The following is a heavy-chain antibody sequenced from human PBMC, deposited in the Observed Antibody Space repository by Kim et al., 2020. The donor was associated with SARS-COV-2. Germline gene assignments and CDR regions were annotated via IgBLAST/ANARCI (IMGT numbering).Heavy chain of an antibody. CDR3: ARGDGSGYAKGYYMDV. J-gene: IGHJ6*03. V-gene: IGHV4-61*01. Sequence: SETLSLTCTVSGGSVSSGSYYWSWIRQPPGKGLEWIGYIYYSGSTNYNPSLKSRVTISVDTSKNQFSLKLSSVTAADTAVYYCARGDGSGYAKGYYMDVWGKGTTVTVSS. CDR1: GGSVSSGSYY. CDR2: IYYSGST. D-gene: IGHD5-12*01.